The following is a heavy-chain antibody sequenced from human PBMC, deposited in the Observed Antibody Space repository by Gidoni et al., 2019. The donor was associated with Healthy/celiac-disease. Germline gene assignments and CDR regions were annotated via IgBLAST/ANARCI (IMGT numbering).Heavy chain of an antibody. V-gene: IGHV3-23*01. Sequence: EVQLLESGGGLVQPGGSLRLSCAASGFTFSSYALSWVRQAPGKGLEWASAISGSGGSTYYADSVKGRFTISRDNSKNTLYLQMNSLRAEDTAVYYCAKDVPYYGGNSVLPYYYYGMDVWGQGTTVTVSS. D-gene: IGHD4-17*01. CDR3: AKDVPYYGGNSVLPYYYYGMDV. CDR1: GFTFSSYA. J-gene: IGHJ6*02. CDR2: ISGSGGST.